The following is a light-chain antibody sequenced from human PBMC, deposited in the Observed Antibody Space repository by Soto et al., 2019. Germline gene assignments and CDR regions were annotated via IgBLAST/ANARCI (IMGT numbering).Light chain of an antibody. CDR1: QTVSSN. J-gene: IGKJ1*01. CDR2: AAS. Sequence: EIVMTQSPATLSVSPGERATVSCRASQTVSSNLAWYQQRPGQAPRLLMYAASTRATGIPARFSGSGSGTEFTLTISSLQSEDFAVYYCQQYNNWPPWTFGQGTKVEIK. CDR3: QQYNNWPPWT. V-gene: IGKV3-15*01.